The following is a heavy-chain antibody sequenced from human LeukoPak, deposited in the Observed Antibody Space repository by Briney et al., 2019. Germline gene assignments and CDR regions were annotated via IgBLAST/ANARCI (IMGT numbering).Heavy chain of an antibody. Sequence: PGGSLRLSCAASGFTFSSYAMSWVRQAPGKGLEWVSAISGSGGSTYYADSVEGRFTVPRDNSKNTLYLQMNSLRAEDTAVYYCASWACSSTSCYSYYYYYYGMDVWGQGTTVTVSS. D-gene: IGHD2-2*02. V-gene: IGHV3-23*01. CDR2: ISGSGGST. CDR3: ASWACSSTSCYSYYYYYYGMDV. J-gene: IGHJ6*02. CDR1: GFTFSSYA.